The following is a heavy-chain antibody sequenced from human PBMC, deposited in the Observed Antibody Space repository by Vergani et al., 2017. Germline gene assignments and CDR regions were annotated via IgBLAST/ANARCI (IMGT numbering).Heavy chain of an antibody. J-gene: IGHJ2*01. Sequence: QVQLQESGPGLVKPSQTLSLTCTVSGGSISSGSYYWSWIRQPAGKGLEWIGRIYTSGSTNYNPSLKRRVTISVDTSKNQFSLKLSSVTAADTAVYYCARDRDWYFDLWGRGTLVTVSS. CDR3: ARDRDWYFDL. CDR1: GGSISSGSYY. CDR2: IYTSGST. V-gene: IGHV4-61*02.